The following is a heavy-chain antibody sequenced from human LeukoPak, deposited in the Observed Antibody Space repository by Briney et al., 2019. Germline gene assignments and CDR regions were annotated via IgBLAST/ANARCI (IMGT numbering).Heavy chain of an antibody. Sequence: GGSLRLSCAASGFTFSSYAMSWVRRAPGKGLKWVSAISGSGGSTYYADSVKGRFTISRDNSKNTLYLQMNSLRAEDTAVYYCAKFNLAGGYDYWGQGTLVTVSS. CDR2: ISGSGGST. V-gene: IGHV3-23*01. CDR1: GFTFSSYA. D-gene: IGHD3-22*01. J-gene: IGHJ4*02. CDR3: AKFNLAGGYDY.